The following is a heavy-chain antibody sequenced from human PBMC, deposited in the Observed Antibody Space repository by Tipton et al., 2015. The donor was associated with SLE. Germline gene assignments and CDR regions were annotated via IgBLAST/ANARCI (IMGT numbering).Heavy chain of an antibody. Sequence: QLVQSGAEVKKPGESLKISCKGSGYSFTSYWIGWVRQMPGKGLEWMGIIYPGDSDSRYSPSFQGQVTISADKSISTAYLQWSSLKASDTAMYYCARHEHVLRYFDWLLSPDYWGQGTLVTVSS. D-gene: IGHD3-9*01. V-gene: IGHV5-51*01. CDR1: GYSFTSYW. J-gene: IGHJ4*02. CDR2: IYPGDSDS. CDR3: ARHEHVLRYFDWLLSPDY.